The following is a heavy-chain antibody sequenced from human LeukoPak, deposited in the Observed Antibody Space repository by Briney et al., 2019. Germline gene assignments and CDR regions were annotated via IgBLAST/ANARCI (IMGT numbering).Heavy chain of an antibody. J-gene: IGHJ4*02. CDR1: GFTFSSYA. V-gene: IGHV3-30-3*01. D-gene: IGHD2-2*01. CDR2: ISYDGSNK. CDR3: AKDRGHIVVVPAALDY. Sequence: GGSLRLSCAASGFTFSSYAMHWVRQAPGKGLEWVAVISYDGSNKYYADSVKGRFTISRDNSKNTLYLQMNSLRAEDTAVYYCAKDRGHIVVVPAALDYWGQGTLVTVSS.